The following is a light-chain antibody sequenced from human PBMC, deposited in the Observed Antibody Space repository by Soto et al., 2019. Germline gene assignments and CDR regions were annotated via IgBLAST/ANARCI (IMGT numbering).Light chain of an antibody. CDR2: EGN. V-gene: IGLV2-23*01. CDR1: SSDVGGYEY. J-gene: IGLJ1*01. Sequence: QSALTQPASVSGSPGQSITISCTGTSSDVGGYEYVSWYQQYPGKAPKLMIYEGNKRPSGLSNRFSGSKSGNTASLTISGLQAEDEADYYCCSYAGSFTYVFGTGTKLTVL. CDR3: CSYAGSFTYV.